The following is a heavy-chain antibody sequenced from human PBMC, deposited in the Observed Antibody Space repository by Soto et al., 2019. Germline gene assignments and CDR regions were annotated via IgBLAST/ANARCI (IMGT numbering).Heavy chain of an antibody. V-gene: IGHV4-30-4*01. CDR2: IYYSGST. J-gene: IGHJ6*02. CDR3: ARDHYVYDILTGYGYYYGMDV. D-gene: IGHD3-9*01. Sequence: TLSLTCTVSCGSISSGDYYWSWIRQPPGKGLEWIGYIYYSGSTYYNPSLKSRVTISVDTSKNQFSLKLSSVTAAGTAVYYCARDHYVYDILTGYGYYYGMDVWGQGTTVTVSS. CDR1: CGSISSGDYY.